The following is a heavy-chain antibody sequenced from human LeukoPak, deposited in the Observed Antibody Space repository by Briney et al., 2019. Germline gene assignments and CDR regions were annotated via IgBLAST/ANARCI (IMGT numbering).Heavy chain of an antibody. CDR1: GGSISSYY. D-gene: IGHD3-22*01. CDR3: ARYYDSSGYYVGYYYYYMDV. V-gene: IGHV4-4*09. J-gene: IGHJ6*03. Sequence: SVTLSLTCTVSGGSISSYYWSWIRQPPGKGLEWIGYIYTSGSTNYNPSLKSRVTISVDTSKNQFSLKLSSVTAADTAVYYCARYYDSSGYYVGYYYYYMDVWGKGTTVTVSS. CDR2: IYTSGST.